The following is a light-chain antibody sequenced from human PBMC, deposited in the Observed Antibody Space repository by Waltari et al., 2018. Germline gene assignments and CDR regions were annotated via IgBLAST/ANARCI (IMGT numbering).Light chain of an antibody. CDR1: QGLSTW. Sequence: DVHMTQSPSSVSASVGDRVTISCRASQGLSTWLAWYQQKPGRAPKLLIHTSSILQSGVPSRFSGSGSVTDFTLTISSLQPEDVATYYCQQANSFPWTFGQGTRLDIK. CDR3: QQANSFPWT. V-gene: IGKV1-12*01. CDR2: TSS. J-gene: IGKJ5*01.